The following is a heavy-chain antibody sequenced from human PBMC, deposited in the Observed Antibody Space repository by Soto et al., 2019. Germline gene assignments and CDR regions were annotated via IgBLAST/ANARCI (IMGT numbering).Heavy chain of an antibody. Sequence: PSETLSLTCTVSGGSLSSSSYYWGWIRQPPGKGLEWIGSIYYSGSTYYNPSLKSRVTISVDTSKNQFSLKLSSVTAADTAVYYCARQRDLTGYCTNGVCYVKGWFDPWGQGTLVTVSS. CDR2: IYYSGST. CDR3: ARQRDLTGYCTNGVCYVKGWFDP. CDR1: GGSLSSSSYY. J-gene: IGHJ5*02. D-gene: IGHD2-8*01. V-gene: IGHV4-39*01.